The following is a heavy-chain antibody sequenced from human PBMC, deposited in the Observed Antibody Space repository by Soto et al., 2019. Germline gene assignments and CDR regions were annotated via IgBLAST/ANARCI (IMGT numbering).Heavy chain of an antibody. V-gene: IGHV4-34*01. CDR1: GGSFSNYA. Sequence: QVQIQQWGGGLLKPSETLSLSCTVYGGSFSNYAWSWIRQPPGRGLEWIGEIYHNGKSDYNPSLKSRVTIAVDTSKNQSSLKLSSVIAADTAVYFCERGGYWRFDYWGQGALVTVSS. J-gene: IGHJ4*02. D-gene: IGHD3-22*01. CDR2: IYHNGKS. CDR3: ERGGYWRFDY.